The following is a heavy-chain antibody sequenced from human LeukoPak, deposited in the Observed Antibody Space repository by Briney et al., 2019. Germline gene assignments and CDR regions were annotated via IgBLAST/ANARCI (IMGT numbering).Heavy chain of an antibody. D-gene: IGHD5-18*01. J-gene: IGHJ4*02. V-gene: IGHV4-59*01. CDR2: IYYSGST. Sequence: PSETLSLTCTVSGGSISSYYWSWIRQPPGKGLEWIGYIYYSGSTNYNPSLKSRVTISVDTSKNQFSLKLSSVTAADTAVYYCARGARRQLWPGLFDYWGQGTLVTVSS. CDR1: GGSISSYY. CDR3: ARGARRQLWPGLFDY.